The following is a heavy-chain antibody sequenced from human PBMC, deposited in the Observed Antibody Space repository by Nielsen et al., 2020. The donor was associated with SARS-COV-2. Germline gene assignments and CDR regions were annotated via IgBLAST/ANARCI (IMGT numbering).Heavy chain of an antibody. D-gene: IGHD2-15*01. V-gene: IGHV5-51*01. Sequence: GGSLRLSCKGSGSSFTNYWIAWVRQMPGKGLEWMGMIYPRDSDIRYSPSFQGQVTISADKSISTAYLQWTSLKASDTAMYYCARQYCSGGTCSPTYYYYYGLDVWGQGTTVTVSS. CDR1: GSSFTNYW. CDR3: ARQYCSGGTCSPTYYYYYGLDV. CDR2: IYPRDSDI. J-gene: IGHJ6*02.